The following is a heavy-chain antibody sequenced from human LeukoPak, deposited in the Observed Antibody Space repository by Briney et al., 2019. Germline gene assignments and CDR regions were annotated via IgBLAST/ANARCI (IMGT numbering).Heavy chain of an antibody. V-gene: IGHV1-2*06. J-gene: IGHJ3*02. CDR2: INPNTGGT. D-gene: IGHD4-17*01. CDR1: GYTFTDYY. Sequence: GASVKVSCKASGYTFTDYYIHWVRQAPGQGLEWMGQINPNTGGTDYAQRFQGRVTMTRDTSISTAYMELGSLRSDDTAIYYRARTRTVTTELMRAFEIWGQGTMVTVSS. CDR3: ARTRTVTTELMRAFEI.